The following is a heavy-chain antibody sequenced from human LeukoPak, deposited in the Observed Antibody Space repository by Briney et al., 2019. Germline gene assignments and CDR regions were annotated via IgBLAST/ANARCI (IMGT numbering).Heavy chain of an antibody. D-gene: IGHD5-18*01. J-gene: IGHJ4*02. V-gene: IGHV4-34*01. CDR2: INPSGST. CDR3: ARHPGYSDGYVDY. Sequence: SETLSLTCAVYGGSFSDYYWSWIRQPPGKGLDWIGEINPSGSTNYNPSLKSRVTISVDTSKNQFSPKLSSVTAADTAVYYCARHPGYSDGYVDYWGQGTLVTVSS. CDR1: GGSFSDYY.